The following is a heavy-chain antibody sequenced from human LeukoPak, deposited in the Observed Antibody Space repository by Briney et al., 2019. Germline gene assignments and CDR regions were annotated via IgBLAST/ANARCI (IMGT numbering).Heavy chain of an antibody. CDR1: GFIFSSFG. D-gene: IGHD5-18*01. CDR2: ISYDGDNK. Sequence: GGSLRLSCAASGFIFSSFGMHWVRQAPGKGLEWLAVISYDGDNKYYADSVKSRFTSSRDNSKNTLYMQMNSLRAEDTAVYYCAKSQYGYPYNWFDPWGEGTLVTVSS. J-gene: IGHJ5*02. V-gene: IGHV3-30*18. CDR3: AKSQYGYPYNWFDP.